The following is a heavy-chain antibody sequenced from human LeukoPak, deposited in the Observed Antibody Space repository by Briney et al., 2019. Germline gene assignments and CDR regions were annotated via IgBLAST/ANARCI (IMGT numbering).Heavy chain of an antibody. CDR2: INSDGSST. V-gene: IGHV3-74*01. CDR3: ARVGIAAAHQGYYYYGMDV. J-gene: IGHJ6*02. CDR1: GFTFSSYW. Sequence: GGSLRLSCAASGFTFSSYWMHWVRQAPGKGLVWVPRINSDGSSTSYADSVKGRFTISRDNAKNTLYLQMNSLRAEDTAVYYCARVGIAAAHQGYYYYGMDVWGQGTTVTVSS. D-gene: IGHD6-13*01.